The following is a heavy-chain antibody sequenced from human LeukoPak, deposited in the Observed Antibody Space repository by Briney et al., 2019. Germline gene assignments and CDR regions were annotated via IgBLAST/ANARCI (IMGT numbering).Heavy chain of an antibody. D-gene: IGHD5-24*01. CDR3: AKDRGDGYNRYYFDY. CDR1: GFTFSSYG. J-gene: IGHJ4*02. V-gene: IGHV3-30*18. Sequence: PGRSLRLSCAASGFTFSSYGMHWVRQAPGKGLEWVAVISCDGSNKYYADSVKGRFTISRDNSKNTLYLQMNSLRAEDTAVYYCAKDRGDGYNRYYFDYWGQGTLVTVSS. CDR2: ISCDGSNK.